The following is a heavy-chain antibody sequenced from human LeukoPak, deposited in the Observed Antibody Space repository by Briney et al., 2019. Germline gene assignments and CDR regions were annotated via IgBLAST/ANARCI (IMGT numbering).Heavy chain of an antibody. CDR2: ISYNGNT. CDR1: GGSISSYY. D-gene: IGHD5-12*01. J-gene: IGHJ4*02. V-gene: IGHV4-59*01. Sequence: SETLSLTCTVSGGSISSYYWNWIRQPPGKGLEWIGYISYNGNTNYNPSLKSRVTISLDTSKNQFSLNLSFVTAADTAVYYCARAGGYSGQISYWGQGTLVTVSS. CDR3: ARAGGYSGQISY.